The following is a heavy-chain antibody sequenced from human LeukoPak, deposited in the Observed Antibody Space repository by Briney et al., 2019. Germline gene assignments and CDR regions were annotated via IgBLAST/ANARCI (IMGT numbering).Heavy chain of an antibody. V-gene: IGHV4-38-2*01. J-gene: IGHJ4*02. Sequence: SETLSLTCAVSGYSITNGHHWGWIRQPPGKGLAWIGSIYQSGSTYSGSTYYNPSLKGRVTISVDRSKNQFSLKLSSVTAADTAVYYCARAPNLIVGATHFDYWGQGTLVTVSS. CDR1: GYSITNGHH. CDR2: IYQSGSTYSGST. CDR3: ARAPNLIVGATHFDY. D-gene: IGHD1-26*01.